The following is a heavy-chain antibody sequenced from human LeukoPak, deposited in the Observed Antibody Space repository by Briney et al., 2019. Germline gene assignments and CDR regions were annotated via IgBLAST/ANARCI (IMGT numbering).Heavy chain of an antibody. CDR2: ISVYNGNT. J-gene: IGHJ4*02. V-gene: IGHV1-18*01. D-gene: IGHD1-7*01. Sequence: ASVKVSCKASGYTFTSYGISWVRPAPGQGLEWMGWISVYNGNTNYAQKLQGIVTMTPDTSTSTAYMELKSLRTDHTAVYYCARAYNWNYSAKLGDFDYWGQGTLVTVSS. CDR1: GYTFTSYG. CDR3: ARAYNWNYSAKLGDFDY.